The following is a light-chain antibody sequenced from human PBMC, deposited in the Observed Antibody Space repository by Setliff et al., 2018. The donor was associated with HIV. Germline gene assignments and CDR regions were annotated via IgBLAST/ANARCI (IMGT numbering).Light chain of an antibody. V-gene: IGLV2-11*01. CDR1: SSDVGGYNY. CDR3: CSYAGSYKV. Sequence: QSALTQPRSVSGSPGQPVTISCTGTSSDVGGYNYVSWYQQHPGKAPKLMIYDVSKRPSGVPDRFSGSKSGYTASLTISGLQAEDEADYYCCSYAGSYKVFGTGTKVTV. J-gene: IGLJ1*01. CDR2: DVS.